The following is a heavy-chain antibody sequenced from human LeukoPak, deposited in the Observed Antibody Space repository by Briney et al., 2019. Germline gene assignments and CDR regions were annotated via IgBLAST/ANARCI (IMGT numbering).Heavy chain of an antibody. Sequence: GGSLRLSCAASGFTFSSSWMHWVRQAPGEGLVWVSRINSGGDITKYADSVKGRFTIFRDNAKNTLSLQMNRLRAEDTAVYYCARGGYNRIVYHYYGMDVWGQGTTVTVSS. CDR1: GFTFSSSW. J-gene: IGHJ6*02. CDR2: INSGGDIT. CDR3: ARGGYNRIVYHYYGMDV. D-gene: IGHD5-24*01. V-gene: IGHV3-74*03.